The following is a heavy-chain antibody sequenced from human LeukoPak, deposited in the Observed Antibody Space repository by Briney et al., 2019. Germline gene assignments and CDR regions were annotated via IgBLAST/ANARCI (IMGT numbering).Heavy chain of an antibody. CDR2: IIPIFGTA. CDR3: AGAQVYSYGYVEYYFDY. Sequence: ASVKVSCKASGGTFSSYAISWVRQAPGQGLEWMGGIIPIFGTANYAQKFQGRGTITTDESTSTAYMELSSLSSEDTAVYYCAGAQVYSYGYVEYYFDYWGQGTLVTVSS. CDR1: GGTFSSYA. V-gene: IGHV1-69*05. D-gene: IGHD5-18*01. J-gene: IGHJ4*02.